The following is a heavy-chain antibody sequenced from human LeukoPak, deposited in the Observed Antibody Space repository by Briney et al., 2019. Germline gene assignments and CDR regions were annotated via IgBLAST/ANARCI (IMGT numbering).Heavy chain of an antibody. CDR1: GYIFTDYY. Sequence: GASVKVSCKASGYIFTDYYIHWMRQAPGQGLEWMGWINPKNGDTHYAQKFQGWVTMTRDTSITTVYMELSRLTSDDTALYYCARVGYCSGDRCYLHFDYWGQGTLVTVSS. J-gene: IGHJ4*02. CDR2: INPKNGDT. D-gene: IGHD2-15*01. CDR3: ARVGYCSGDRCYLHFDY. V-gene: IGHV1-2*04.